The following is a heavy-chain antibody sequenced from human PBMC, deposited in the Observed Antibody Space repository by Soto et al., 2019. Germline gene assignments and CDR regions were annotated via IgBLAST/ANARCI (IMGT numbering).Heavy chain of an antibody. CDR2: IYHSGST. D-gene: IGHD3-3*01. V-gene: IGHV4-38-2*01. CDR3: ARGGRNGYDFWSGYYFGNGPNWFDP. Sequence: SETLSLTCAVSGYSISSGYYWGWIRQPPGKGLEWIGSIYHSGSTYYNPSLKSRVTISVDTSKNQFSLKLSSVTAADTAVYYCARGGRNGYDFWSGYYFGNGPNWFDPWGQGTLVTVS. J-gene: IGHJ5*02. CDR1: GYSISSGYY.